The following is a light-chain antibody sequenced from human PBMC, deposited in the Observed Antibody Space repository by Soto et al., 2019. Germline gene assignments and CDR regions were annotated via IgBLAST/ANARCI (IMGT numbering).Light chain of an antibody. CDR2: AAS. CDR1: QNINTY. V-gene: IGKV1-39*01. J-gene: IGKJ2*01. CDR3: QQGYSTPYT. Sequence: DIQMTQSPSSLSASVRDRVTITCRASQNINTYLNWYQQKPGKAPKLLIYAASSLQSGVPSRFSGSGSGTDFTLTIRSLQPEDLATYSCQQGYSTPYTFGQGTKLEIK.